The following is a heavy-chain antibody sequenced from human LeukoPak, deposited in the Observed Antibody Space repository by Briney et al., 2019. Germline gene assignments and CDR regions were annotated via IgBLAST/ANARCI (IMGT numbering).Heavy chain of an antibody. CDR3: ASLGYSSGWLDS. J-gene: IGHJ5*01. V-gene: IGHV4-59*01. CDR2: VYHNGHS. Sequence: SETLSLTCNVSGGSFNDNYWNWIRHLPGKGLEWIGYVYHNGHSDYNPSLKSRVTISVDTSTNQFSLKMISVTAADTVVYYCASLGYSSGWLDSWGHGSLVIVSS. D-gene: IGHD2-15*01. CDR1: GGSFNDNY.